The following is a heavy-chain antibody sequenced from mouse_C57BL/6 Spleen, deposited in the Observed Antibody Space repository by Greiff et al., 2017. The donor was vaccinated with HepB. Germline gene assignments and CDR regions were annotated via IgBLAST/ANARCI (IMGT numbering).Heavy chain of an antibody. Sequence: EVQLQQSGPGLVKPSQSLSLTCSVTGYSITSGYYWNWIRQFPGNKLEWMGYISYDGSNNYNPSFKNRISITRDTSKNHFFLKLNSVTTEDTATYYCASGGFPTWFAYWGQGTLVTVSA. J-gene: IGHJ3*01. CDR3: ASGGFPTWFAY. CDR1: GYSITSGYY. CDR2: ISYDGSN. V-gene: IGHV3-6*01.